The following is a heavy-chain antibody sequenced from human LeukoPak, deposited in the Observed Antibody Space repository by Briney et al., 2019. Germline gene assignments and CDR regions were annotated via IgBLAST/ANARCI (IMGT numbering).Heavy chain of an antibody. D-gene: IGHD2-15*01. CDR2: IRQDGGEE. J-gene: IGHJ4*02. Sequence: GGSLRLSSAAYGFTFSRHWMSRVRQAPGKGLEWVANIRQDGGEEYYVDSVRGRFTISRDNAKNSLYLQMNSLKDEDTAVYYCAAWGIGSCYVYWGQGTLVTVSS. V-gene: IGHV3-7*01. CDR3: AAWGIGSCYVY. CDR1: GFTFSRHW.